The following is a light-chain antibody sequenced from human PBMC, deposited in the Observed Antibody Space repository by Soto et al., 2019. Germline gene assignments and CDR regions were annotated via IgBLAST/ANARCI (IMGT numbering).Light chain of an antibody. Sequence: QSALTQPASVSGSPGQSITISCTGTTRDVGAYKYVSWYQQHPGRGPQLIIFEVRNRPSGISNRFSGSKSGNTASLTISGLQPEDEADYYCSSFTTSSAVVFGTGIKLTVL. V-gene: IGLV2-14*01. J-gene: IGLJ1*01. CDR2: EVR. CDR1: TRDVGAYKY. CDR3: SSFTTSSAVV.